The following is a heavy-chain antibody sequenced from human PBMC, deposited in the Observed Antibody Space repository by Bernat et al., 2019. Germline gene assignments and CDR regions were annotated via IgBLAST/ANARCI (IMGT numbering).Heavy chain of an antibody. Sequence: QMKLQESGPGLVKHSETLSLTCTVSGGSISTSSYYWDWIRQPPGKGLEWTGSIFYSRTTYYNPTLKSRVTISVDSSKNQFSLKLNSVTAADTAIYYCARRPSSDWRGGGFYLWGQQTVVTVSS. V-gene: IGHV4-39*01. CDR2: IFYSRTT. J-gene: IGHJ3*01. CDR1: GGSISTSSYY. D-gene: IGHD6-19*01. CDR3: ARRPSSDWRGGGFYL.